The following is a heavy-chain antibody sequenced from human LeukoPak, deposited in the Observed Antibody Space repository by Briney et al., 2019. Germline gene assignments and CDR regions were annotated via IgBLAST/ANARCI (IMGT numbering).Heavy chain of an antibody. Sequence: SETLSLTCSVSGGSISGYYWTWIRQPAGKGLDWIGRVYTSGSTHYNPSLKTRLTMSVDTSKNQFSLKLSSVTAADTAVYYCARLITGTTTAFDIWGQGTVVTVSS. CDR2: VYTSGST. D-gene: IGHD1-7*01. CDR3: ARLITGTTTAFDI. J-gene: IGHJ3*02. CDR1: GGSISGYY. V-gene: IGHV4-4*07.